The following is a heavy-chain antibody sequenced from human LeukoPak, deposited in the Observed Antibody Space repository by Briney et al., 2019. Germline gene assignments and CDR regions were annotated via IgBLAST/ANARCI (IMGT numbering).Heavy chain of an antibody. D-gene: IGHD3-22*01. Sequence: PSETLSLTCAVYGGSFSGYYWSWIRQPAGKGLEWIGRIYTSGSTNYNPSLKSRVTMSVDTSKNQFSLKLSSVTAADTAVYYCARDFHSSGYNVAGMDVWGQGTTVTVSS. CDR2: IYTSGST. CDR3: ARDFHSSGYNVAGMDV. J-gene: IGHJ6*02. V-gene: IGHV4-4*07. CDR1: GGSFSGYY.